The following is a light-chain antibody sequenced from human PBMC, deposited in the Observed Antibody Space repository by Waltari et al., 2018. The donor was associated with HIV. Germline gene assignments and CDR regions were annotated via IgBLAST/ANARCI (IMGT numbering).Light chain of an antibody. CDR2: RNE. CDR3: ASWDDKLSHWV. V-gene: IGLV1-47*01. CDR1: NSNIGNNF. J-gene: IGLJ3*02. Sequence: QSVLTQPPSASRSPGQRVLISCSGTNSNIGNNFVSWFQQVPGGAPKLVICRNEQRPSGVPERFSAAKSGSSASLAITGLQLDDEAEYFCASWDDKLSHWVFGGGTRLAV.